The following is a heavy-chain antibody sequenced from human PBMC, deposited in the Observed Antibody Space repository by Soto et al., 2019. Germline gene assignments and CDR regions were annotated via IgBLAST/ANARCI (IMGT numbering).Heavy chain of an antibody. CDR2: MNPNIGNA. J-gene: IGHJ1*01. V-gene: IGHV1-69*04. CDR3: ARDPDYGDYKFQH. Sequence: SVKVSCKASGYTFTSYDINWVRQAPGQGLEWMGRMNPNIGNANYAQKFQGRVTITADKSTSTAYMELSSLRSEDTAVYYCARDPDYGDYKFQHWGQGTLVTVPQ. CDR1: GYTFTSYD. D-gene: IGHD4-17*01.